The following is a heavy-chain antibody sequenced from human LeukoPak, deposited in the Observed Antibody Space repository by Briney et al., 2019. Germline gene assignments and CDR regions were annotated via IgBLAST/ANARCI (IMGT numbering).Heavy chain of an antibody. D-gene: IGHD6-13*01. CDR3: ARSIAAAGTSSSWFDP. V-gene: IGHV4-34*01. J-gene: IGHJ5*02. CDR1: GGSFSGYY. Sequence: SETLSLTCAVYGGSFSGYYWSWIRQPPGKGMEWIGEINHSGSTNYNPSLKSRVTISVDTSKNQFSLKLSSVTAADTAVYYCARSIAAAGTSSSWFDPWGQGTLVTVSS. CDR2: INHSGST.